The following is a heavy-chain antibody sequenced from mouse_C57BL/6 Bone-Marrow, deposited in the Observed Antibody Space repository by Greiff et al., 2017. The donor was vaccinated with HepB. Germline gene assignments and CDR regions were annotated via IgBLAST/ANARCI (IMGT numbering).Heavy chain of an antibody. CDR3: AREGGLLPYWYFDV. CDR2: ISYSGST. Sequence: VQLKESGPGMVKPSQSLSLTCTVTGYSITSGYDWHWIRHFPGNKLEWMGYISYSGSTNYNPSLKSRISITHDTSKNHFFLKLNSVTTEDTATYYCAREGGLLPYWYFDVWGTGTTVTVSS. CDR1: GYSITSGYD. V-gene: IGHV3-1*01. D-gene: IGHD2-3*01. J-gene: IGHJ1*03.